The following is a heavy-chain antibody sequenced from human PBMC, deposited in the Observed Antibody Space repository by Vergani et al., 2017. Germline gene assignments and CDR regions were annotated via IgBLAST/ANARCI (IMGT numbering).Heavy chain of an antibody. J-gene: IGHJ4*02. CDR3: AKGTMVRGALDY. Sequence: EVQLLESGGGLVQPGGSLRLSCAASGFTFSSYAMSWVRQAPGKGLGWVSAISGSGGSTYYADSVKGRFTISRDNSKNTLYLQMNSLRAEDTAVYYCAKGTMVRGALDYWGQGTLVTVSS. CDR1: GFTFSSYA. CDR2: ISGSGGST. V-gene: IGHV3-23*01. D-gene: IGHD3-10*01.